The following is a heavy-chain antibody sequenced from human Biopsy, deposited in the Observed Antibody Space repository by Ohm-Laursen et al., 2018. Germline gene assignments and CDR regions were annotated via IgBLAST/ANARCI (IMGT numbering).Heavy chain of an antibody. CDR3: ARDRGYYSDRTVPGYFDL. D-gene: IGHD3-22*01. Sequence: SETLSLTCTVSGGSVSDSFHFWSWIRQPPGKGLEWIGDVYYSGTTNYNPSLKSRLTISVDTSKNQFSLNLNSVTAADTAVYFCARDRGYYSDRTVPGYFDLWGRGTLVTVSS. J-gene: IGHJ2*01. V-gene: IGHV4-61*01. CDR1: GGSVSDSFHF. CDR2: VYYSGTT.